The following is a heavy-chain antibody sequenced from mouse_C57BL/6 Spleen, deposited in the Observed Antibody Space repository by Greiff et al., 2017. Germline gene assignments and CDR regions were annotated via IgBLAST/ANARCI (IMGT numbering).Heavy chain of an antibody. D-gene: IGHD1-1*02. CDR1: GFTFSSYA. J-gene: IGHJ3*02. CDR3: TGGSISLTFGY. Sequence: DVMLVESGEGLVKPGGSLKLSCAASGFTFSSYAMSWVRQTPEKRLEWVAYISSGGDYIYYEDTVKGGFTISRDNARNTLYLQMSSLKSEGTAMYYCTGGSISLTFGYWGKGTLVTVSA. V-gene: IGHV5-9-1*02. CDR2: ISSGGDYI.